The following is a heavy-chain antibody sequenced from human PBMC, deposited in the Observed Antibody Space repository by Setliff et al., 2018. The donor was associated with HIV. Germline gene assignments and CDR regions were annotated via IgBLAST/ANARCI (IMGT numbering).Heavy chain of an antibody. CDR1: GGSISSGSYY. Sequence: LSLTCTVSGGSISSGSYYWSWIRQPAGKGLEWIGRIYTSGSTNYNPSLKSRVTISVDTSKNQFSLKLSSVTAADTAAYYCARDFVTGSYFLQWGQGTLVTVSS. CDR3: ARDFVTGSYFLQ. J-gene: IGHJ1*01. CDR2: IYTSGST. D-gene: IGHD1-26*01. V-gene: IGHV4-61*02.